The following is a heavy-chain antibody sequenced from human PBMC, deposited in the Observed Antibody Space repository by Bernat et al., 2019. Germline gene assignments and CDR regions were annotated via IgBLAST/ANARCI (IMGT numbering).Heavy chain of an antibody. CDR2: ISYDGSNK. CDR1: GFTFSSYA. CDR3: ARDFMITFGGVSYYFDY. Sequence: VQLLESGGGLVQPGRSLRLSCAASGFTFSSYAMPWVRQAPGNGLEWVAVISYDGSNKYYADSVKGRFTISRDNSKNTLYLQMNSLRAEDTAVYYCARDFMITFGGVSYYFDYWGQGTLVTVSS. D-gene: IGHD3-16*01. J-gene: IGHJ4*02. V-gene: IGHV3-30*01.